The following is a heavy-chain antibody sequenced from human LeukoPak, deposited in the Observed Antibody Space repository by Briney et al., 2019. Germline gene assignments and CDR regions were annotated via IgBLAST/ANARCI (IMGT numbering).Heavy chain of an antibody. CDR1: GFTFSNYW. J-gene: IGHJ4*02. V-gene: IGHV3-7*01. Sequence: GGSLTLSCAASGFTFSNYWMSWVRQAPGKGLEWVANIKEDGSEKYYVDSVKGRFTISRDNARNSLYLQMNSLRAEDTAVYYCASGRQLGYWGQGTLVTVSS. CDR3: ASGRQLGY. D-gene: IGHD6-13*01. CDR2: IKEDGSEK.